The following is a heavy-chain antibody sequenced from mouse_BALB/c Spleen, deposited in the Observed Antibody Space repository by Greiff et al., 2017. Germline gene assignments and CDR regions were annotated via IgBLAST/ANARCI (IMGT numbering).Heavy chain of an antibody. CDR1: GYAFSSSW. CDR3: ARLTTVVATTHYYAMDY. CDR2: IYPGDGDT. D-gene: IGHD1-1*01. J-gene: IGHJ4*01. V-gene: IGHV1-82*01. Sequence: QVQLKESGPELVKPGASVKISCKASGYAFSSSWMNWVKQRPGQGLEWIGRIYPGDGDTNYNGKFKGKATLTADKSSSTAYMQLSSLTSVDSAVYFCARLTTVVATTHYYAMDYWGQGTSVTVSS.